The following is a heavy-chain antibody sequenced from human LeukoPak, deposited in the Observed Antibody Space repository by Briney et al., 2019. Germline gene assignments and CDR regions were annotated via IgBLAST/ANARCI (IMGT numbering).Heavy chain of an antibody. CDR2: IWYDGSNK. CDR3: ARGGTVAGDGWFDP. CDR1: GFTFSSYG. Sequence: GGSLRLSCAASGFTFSSYGMHWVRQAPGKGLEWVAVIWYDGSNKYYADSVKGRFTISRDNSKNTLYLQMNSLRAEDTAVYYCARGGTVAGDGWFDPWGQGTLVTVSS. J-gene: IGHJ5*02. V-gene: IGHV3-33*01. D-gene: IGHD6-19*01.